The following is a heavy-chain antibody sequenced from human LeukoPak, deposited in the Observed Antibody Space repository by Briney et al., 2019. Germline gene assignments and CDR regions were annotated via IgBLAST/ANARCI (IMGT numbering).Heavy chain of an antibody. V-gene: IGHV3-30*02. Sequence: SGGSLRLSCAASGFSFSSYGMHWVRQAPGKGLEWVAFIRYEGSNKYYADSVKGRFTISRDNSKNTLYVEMNSLRGEDTAVYHCAKDHPFYGMDVWGQGSTVTVSS. CDR1: GFSFSSYG. CDR2: IRYEGSNK. J-gene: IGHJ6*02. CDR3: AKDHPFYGMDV.